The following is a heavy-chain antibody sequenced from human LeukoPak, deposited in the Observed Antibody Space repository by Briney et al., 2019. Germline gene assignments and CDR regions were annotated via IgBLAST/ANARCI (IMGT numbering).Heavy chain of an antibody. CDR3: ARHAKERRALVGAIDY. J-gene: IGHJ4*02. Sequence: SETLSLTCTVSGGSISSSSYYWGWIRQPPVKGLEWIGSIYYSGSTYYNPSLKSRVTISVDTSKNQFSLKLSSVTAADTAVYYCARHAKERRALVGAIDYWGQGTLVTVSS. D-gene: IGHD1-26*01. V-gene: IGHV4-39*01. CDR2: IYYSGST. CDR1: GGSISSSSYY.